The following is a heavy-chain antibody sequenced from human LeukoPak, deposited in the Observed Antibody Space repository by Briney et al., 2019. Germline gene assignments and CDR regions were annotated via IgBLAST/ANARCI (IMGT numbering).Heavy chain of an antibody. CDR2: ISGSGGRT. CDR1: GFTFSSFG. Sequence: PGGSLRLSCAASGFTFSSFGMSWVRQAPGKGLEWVSAISGSGGRTYYTDSVKGRFTISRDNSKNTLYLQMNSLRAEDTAVYYCASAQLYDSSGYYYSLFDYWGQGTLVTVSS. D-gene: IGHD3-22*01. V-gene: IGHV3-23*01. CDR3: ASAQLYDSSGYYYSLFDY. J-gene: IGHJ4*02.